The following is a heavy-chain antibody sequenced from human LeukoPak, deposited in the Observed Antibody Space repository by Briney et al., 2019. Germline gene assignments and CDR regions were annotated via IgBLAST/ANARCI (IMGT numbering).Heavy chain of an antibody. Sequence: PSETLSLTCTVSGGSISSSSYYWGWIRQPPGKGLEWIGSIYYSGSTYYNPSLKSRVTISVDTSKNQFSLKLSSVTAADTAVYYCARVRVAGHYYYYYYMDVWGKGTTVTVSS. J-gene: IGHJ6*03. D-gene: IGHD6-19*01. CDR2: IYYSGST. CDR3: ARVRVAGHYYYYYYMDV. V-gene: IGHV4-39*01. CDR1: GGSISSSSYY.